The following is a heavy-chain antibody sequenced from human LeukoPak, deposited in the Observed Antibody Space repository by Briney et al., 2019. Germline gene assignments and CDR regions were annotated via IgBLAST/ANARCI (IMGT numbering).Heavy chain of an antibody. V-gene: IGHV1-69*13. Sequence: SVKVSCKASGGTFSSYAISWVRQAPGQGLEWMGGVIPIFGTANYAQKFQGRVTITADESTSTAYMELSSLRSEDTAVYYCARDLTTVTIGLLDLWGRGTLVTVSS. CDR1: GGTFSSYA. D-gene: IGHD4-17*01. CDR2: VIPIFGTA. CDR3: ARDLTTVTIGLLDL. J-gene: IGHJ2*01.